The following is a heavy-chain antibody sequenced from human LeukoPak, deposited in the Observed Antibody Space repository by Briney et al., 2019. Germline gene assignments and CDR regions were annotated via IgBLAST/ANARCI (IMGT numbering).Heavy chain of an antibody. CDR1: GFTFSSYA. CDR3: ARLTVTTGY. J-gene: IGHJ4*02. D-gene: IGHD4-17*01. CDR2: ISYDGSNK. V-gene: IGHV3-30-3*01. Sequence: GGSLRLSCAASGFTFSSYAMQWVRQALGKGLEWVAVISYDGSNKYYADSVKGRFTISRDNSKNTLYLQMNSLRAEDTAVYYCARLTVTTGYWGQGTLVTVSS.